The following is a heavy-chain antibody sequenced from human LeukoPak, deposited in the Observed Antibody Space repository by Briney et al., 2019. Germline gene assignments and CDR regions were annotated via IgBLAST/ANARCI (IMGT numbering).Heavy chain of an antibody. V-gene: IGHV4-59*01. J-gene: IGHJ5*01. Sequence: PSETLSLTCPVSGGSISNFYWTWIRQSPGKGLEWIGYISYSRTTKYSPSLKGRVTMSLDTSKNQFSLKLNSVTAADTAVYYCARNHGGWFDSWGQGTLVTVSS. CDR1: GGSISNFY. CDR2: ISYSRTT. CDR3: ARNHGGWFDS. D-gene: IGHD4-23*01.